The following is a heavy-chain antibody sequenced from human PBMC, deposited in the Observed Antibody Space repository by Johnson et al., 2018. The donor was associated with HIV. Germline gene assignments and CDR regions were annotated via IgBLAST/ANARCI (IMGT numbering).Heavy chain of an antibody. CDR2: ISYDGSNK. D-gene: IGHD6-19*01. V-gene: IGHV3-30*18. CDR1: GFSFDDYG. Sequence: VYLVESGGGVVRPGGSLRLSCAASGFSFDDYGMSWVRQAPGKGLEWVAVISYDGSNKYYADSVKGRFTISRDNSKNTLYLQMNSLRAEDTAVYYCAKDLQWLAEGAFDIWGQGTMVTVSS. CDR3: AKDLQWLAEGAFDI. J-gene: IGHJ3*02.